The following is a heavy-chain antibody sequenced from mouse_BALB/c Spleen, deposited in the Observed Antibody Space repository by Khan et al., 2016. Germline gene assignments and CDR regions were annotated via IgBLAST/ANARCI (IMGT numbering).Heavy chain of an antibody. J-gene: IGHJ2*01. V-gene: IGHV5-6-5*01. CDR1: GFTFSSYV. D-gene: IGHD1-1*01. Sequence: EVELVESGGDLVKPGGSLKVSCAASGFTFSSYVMSWVRQTPEKRLEWVASISSDGSAYYPASVKGRFTISRDNAKNILYLQMNSLRSEDTAMYYCTRGGYYYGTGYDYFDYWGQGTTLTVSS. CDR3: TRGGYYYGTGYDYFDY. CDR2: ISSDGSA.